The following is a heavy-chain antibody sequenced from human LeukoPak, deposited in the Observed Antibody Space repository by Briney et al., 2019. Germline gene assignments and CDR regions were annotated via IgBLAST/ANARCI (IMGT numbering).Heavy chain of an antibody. Sequence: GASVKVSCKASGYTFTGYYMHWVRQAPGQGLEWMGWINPNSGGTNYAQKFQGRVTMTRDTSISTAYTELSRLRSDDTAVYYCARDPIVGGYYYGFDYWGQGTLVTVSS. V-gene: IGHV1-2*02. CDR1: GYTFTGYY. D-gene: IGHD3-3*01. CDR2: INPNSGGT. CDR3: ARDPIVGGYYYGFDY. J-gene: IGHJ4*02.